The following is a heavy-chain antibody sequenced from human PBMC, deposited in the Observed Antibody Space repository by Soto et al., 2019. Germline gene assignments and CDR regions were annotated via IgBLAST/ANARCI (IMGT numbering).Heavy chain of an antibody. CDR3: ARAQLLPDDAFDA. CDR1: GFTFSNFW. D-gene: IGHD2-2*01. V-gene: IGHV3-74*01. J-gene: IGHJ3*01. Sequence: GGSLRLSCAASGFTFSNFWIHWGRQAPGKGPVWVSRINGDGSSTSHADSVKGRFTISRDNAENTLFLQMSGLRAEDTAVYYCARAQLLPDDAFDAWGRGTVVTVSS. CDR2: INGDGSST.